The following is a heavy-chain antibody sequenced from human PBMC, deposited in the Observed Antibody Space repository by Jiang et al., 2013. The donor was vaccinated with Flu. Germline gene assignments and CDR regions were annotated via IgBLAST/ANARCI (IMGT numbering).Heavy chain of an antibody. D-gene: IGHD3-22*01. J-gene: IGHJ4*02. CDR2: IYYSGST. CDR1: GGSISSSSYY. V-gene: IGHV4-39*02. Sequence: GPGLVKPSETLSLTCTVSGGSISSSSYYWGWIRQPPGKGLEWIGSIYYSGSTYYNPSLKSRVTISVDTSKNQFSLKLSSVTAADTAVYYCARETYYYDSSGYYPFDYWGQGTLVTVSS. CDR3: ARETYYYDSSGYYPFDY.